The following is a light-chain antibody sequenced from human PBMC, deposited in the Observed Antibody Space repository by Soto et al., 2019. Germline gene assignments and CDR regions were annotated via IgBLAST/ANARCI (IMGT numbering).Light chain of an antibody. CDR3: QQYNNWPFS. V-gene: IGKV3-15*01. Sequence: MTQSPATLSGSVGDRVTLSCRAGQGVTTNFAWYQQKSGQSPRLLIYDVSSRATGVPSRFSGTGSETDFTLTNSGLQSEDSAIYFCQQYNNWPFSFGPGTRLEIK. J-gene: IGKJ5*01. CDR1: QGVTTN. CDR2: DVS.